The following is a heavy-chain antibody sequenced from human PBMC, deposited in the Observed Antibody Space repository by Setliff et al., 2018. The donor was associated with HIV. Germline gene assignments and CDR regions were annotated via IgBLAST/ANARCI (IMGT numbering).Heavy chain of an antibody. Sequence: ASVKVSCKASGYTFPNYGISWVRQAPGQGLEWMGWVSAYNGLTNYAQNLQGRVTMTTDTSTSTAYMELRSLRSDDTAVYYCAREYDVLLWIGSQYGRGNLDSWGQGTPVTVSS. J-gene: IGHJ4*02. CDR3: AREYDVLLWIGSQYGRGNLDS. D-gene: IGHD3-10*01. V-gene: IGHV1-18*01. CDR1: GYTFPNYG. CDR2: VSAYNGLT.